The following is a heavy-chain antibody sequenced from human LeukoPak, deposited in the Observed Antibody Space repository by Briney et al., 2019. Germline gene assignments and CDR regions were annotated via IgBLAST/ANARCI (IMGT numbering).Heavy chain of an antibody. CDR1: GGSISSSSYY. CDR3: ARDTGYSSSWYRPGVDY. Sequence: SETLSLTCTVSGGSISSSSYYWGRLHQPPGKGLEWIGSIYYSGSTYYNPSLKSRVTISVDTSKNQFSLKLSSVTAADTAVYYCARDTGYSSSWYRPGVDYWGQGTLVTVSS. J-gene: IGHJ4*02. D-gene: IGHD6-13*01. V-gene: IGHV4-39*07. CDR2: IYYSGST.